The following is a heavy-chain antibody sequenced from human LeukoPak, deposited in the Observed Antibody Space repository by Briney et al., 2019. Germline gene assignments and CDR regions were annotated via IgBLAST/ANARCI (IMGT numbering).Heavy chain of an antibody. J-gene: IGHJ4*02. V-gene: IGHV3-11*01. CDR3: ARRTVITPGGFDY. CDR2: ITATGSTT. CDR1: GFSLSDYY. Sequence: GGSLRLSCAASGFSLSDYYMTWIRQVPGKGLEWISNITATGSTTYYADSLKGRLTISRDTAKSFVYLQMNSLRVDDTAVYYCARRTVITPGGFDYWGQGTLVTVSS. D-gene: IGHD3-16*02.